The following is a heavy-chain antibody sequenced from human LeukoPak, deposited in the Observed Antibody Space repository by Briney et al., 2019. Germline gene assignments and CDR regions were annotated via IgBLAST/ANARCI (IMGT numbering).Heavy chain of an antibody. V-gene: IGHV4-39*07. J-gene: IGHJ4*02. Sequence: SETLSLTCTVSGGSISSSSYYWGWIRQPPGKGLEWIGSIYYSGSTYYNPSLKSRVTISVDTSKNQFSLKLSSVTAADTAVYYCARGPHYYYDSSGFFDYWGQGTLVTVSS. CDR1: GGSISSSSYY. D-gene: IGHD3-22*01. CDR2: IYYSGST. CDR3: ARGPHYYYDSSGFFDY.